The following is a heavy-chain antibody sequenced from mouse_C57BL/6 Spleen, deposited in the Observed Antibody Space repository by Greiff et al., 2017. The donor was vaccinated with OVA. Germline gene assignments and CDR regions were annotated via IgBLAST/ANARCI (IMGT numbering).Heavy chain of an antibody. CDR1: GYTFTSYG. CDR3: ARGDGNTWYFDV. Sequence: VQLQQSGAELARPGASVKLSCKASGYTFTSYGISWVKQRTGQGLEWIGEIYPRSGTTYYNEKLKGQATLTADKSSSTAYMELRSLTSEDSAVYFCARGDGNTWYFDVWGTGTTVTVSS. J-gene: IGHJ1*03. D-gene: IGHD2-1*01. CDR2: IYPRSGTT. V-gene: IGHV1-81*01.